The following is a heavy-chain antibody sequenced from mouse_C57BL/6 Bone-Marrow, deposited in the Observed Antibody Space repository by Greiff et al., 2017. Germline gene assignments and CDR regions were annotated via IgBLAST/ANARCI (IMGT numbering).Heavy chain of an antibody. CDR2: IYPGSGST. CDR1: GYTFTSSW. Sequence: VQRVASGAELVKPGASVKMSCKASGYTFTSSWITWVKQRPGQGLEWIGDIYPGSGSTNYNEKFKSKATLTVDTSSSTAYMQLSSLTSEDSAVYYCARGLDYWGQGTSVTVSS. J-gene: IGHJ4*01. CDR3: ARGLDY. V-gene: IGHV1-55*01.